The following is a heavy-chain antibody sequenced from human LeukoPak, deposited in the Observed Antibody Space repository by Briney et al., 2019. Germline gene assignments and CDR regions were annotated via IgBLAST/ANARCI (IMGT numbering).Heavy chain of an antibody. CDR3: ARDRPPIAADGMDV. CDR2: ISTGSSYI. V-gene: IGHV3-21*01. CDR1: GFTFSSYS. Sequence: PGGSLRLSCAASGFTFSSYSINWVRQAPGKRLEWVSSISTGSSYIYYADSVKGRFTISRDNAKNSLYLQMNSLRAEDTAVFYCARDRPPIAADGMDVRGRGTTVTVSS. J-gene: IGHJ6*02. D-gene: IGHD6-25*01.